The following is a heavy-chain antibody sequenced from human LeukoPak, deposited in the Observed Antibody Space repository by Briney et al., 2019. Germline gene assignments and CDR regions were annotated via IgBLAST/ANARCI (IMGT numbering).Heavy chain of an antibody. J-gene: IGHJ6*03. D-gene: IGHD2-2*01. V-gene: IGHV1-8*02. CDR1: GYTFTNYD. Sequence: ASVKVSCKASGYTFTNYDINWVRQATGQGLEWMGWMNPNSGNTGYAQKFQGRVTMTRNTSISTAYMELSSLRSEDTAVYYCARVFGDIVVVPAAIRGTDYYYYYMDVWGKGTTVTVSS. CDR2: MNPNSGNT. CDR3: ARVFGDIVVVPAAIRGTDYYYYYMDV.